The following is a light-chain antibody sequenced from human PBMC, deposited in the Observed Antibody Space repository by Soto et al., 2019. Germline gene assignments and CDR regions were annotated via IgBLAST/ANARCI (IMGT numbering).Light chain of an antibody. CDR3: QQYGSSGT. J-gene: IGKJ1*01. Sequence: EIVLTQSPGTLSLSPGERATLSCRASQSVSNNYLAWYQQKPGQAPRLLIYGASNQATGIPDRFSGSGSGTDFTLTISRLEPEDFAVYYCQQYGSSGTFGQGTKVEIK. CDR1: QSVSNNY. V-gene: IGKV3-20*01. CDR2: GAS.